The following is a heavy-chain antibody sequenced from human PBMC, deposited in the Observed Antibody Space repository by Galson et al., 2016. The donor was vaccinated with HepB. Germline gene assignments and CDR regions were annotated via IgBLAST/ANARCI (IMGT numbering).Heavy chain of an antibody. D-gene: IGHD1-1*01. CDR3: VRETDDLDGQEIPNVFDV. Sequence: SLRLSCAASGFVFSDFYMSWIRQAPGKGLEWVAYISSRANSVEYADSVKGRFTISRDNAKNSMSLQMNSLTVNDTAVYYCVRETDDLDGQEIPNVFDVWGQGTVVVVSS. V-gene: IGHV3-11*04. CDR1: GFVFSDFY. CDR2: ISSRANSV. J-gene: IGHJ3*01.